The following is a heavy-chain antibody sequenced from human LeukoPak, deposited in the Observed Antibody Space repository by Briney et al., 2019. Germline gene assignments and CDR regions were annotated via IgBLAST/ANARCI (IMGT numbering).Heavy chain of an antibody. CDR2: ISWNSGSI. J-gene: IGHJ5*02. D-gene: IGHD5-12*01. CDR3: AKDPTGGYENNWFDP. Sequence: GGSLRLSCAASGFTFDDYAMHWVRQAPGKGLEWVSGISWNSGSIGYADSVKGRFTISRDDAKNSLYLQMNSLRAEDTALYYCAKDPTGGYENNWFDPWGQGTLVTVSS. CDR1: GFTFDDYA. V-gene: IGHV3-9*01.